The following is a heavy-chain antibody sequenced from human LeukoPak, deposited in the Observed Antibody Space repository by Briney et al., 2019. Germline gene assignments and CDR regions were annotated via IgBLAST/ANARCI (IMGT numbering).Heavy chain of an antibody. D-gene: IGHD5-18*01. Sequence: GGSLRLSCAASGFTVSSNYMSWVRQAPGKGLEWGSVIYSGGSTYYADSVKGRFTISRDDSKNTLYLQMNSLRAEDTAVYYWARARMDGYRYGKYFFDYWGQGTLVTVSS. J-gene: IGHJ4*02. CDR3: ARARMDGYRYGKYFFDY. CDR2: IYSGGST. CDR1: GFTVSSNY. V-gene: IGHV3-53*01.